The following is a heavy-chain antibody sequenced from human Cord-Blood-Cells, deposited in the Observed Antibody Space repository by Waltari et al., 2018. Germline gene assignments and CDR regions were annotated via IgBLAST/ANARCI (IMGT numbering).Heavy chain of an antibody. CDR2: INHSGST. V-gene: IGHV4-34*01. CDR1: GGSFRGFY. J-gene: IGHJ5*02. Sequence: QVQLQQWGAGLLKPSEPLSLTCAVYGGSFRGFYWSCIRQHPGKGLEWIGEINHSGSTNYNPSLKSRVTISVDTSKNQFSLKLSSVTAADTAVYYCARVLPRYYDFWSGYNWFDPWGQGTLVTVSS. D-gene: IGHD3-3*01. CDR3: ARVLPRYYDFWSGYNWFDP.